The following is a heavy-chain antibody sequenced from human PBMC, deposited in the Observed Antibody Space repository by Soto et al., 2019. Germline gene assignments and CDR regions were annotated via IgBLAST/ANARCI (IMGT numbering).Heavy chain of an antibody. D-gene: IGHD6-13*01. Sequence: QVQLVQSGAEVKKPGASVKVSCKASGYTFTGYYMHWVRQAPGQGLEWMGWINPNSGGTNYAQKCQGWVTMTRDTSISTAYMELSRLRSDDTAVYYCAREQIAAAGSFDYWGQGTLVTVSS. CDR2: INPNSGGT. CDR1: GYTFTGYY. J-gene: IGHJ4*02. V-gene: IGHV1-2*04. CDR3: AREQIAAAGSFDY.